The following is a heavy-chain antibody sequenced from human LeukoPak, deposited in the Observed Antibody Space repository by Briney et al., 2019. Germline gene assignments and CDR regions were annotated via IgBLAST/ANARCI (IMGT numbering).Heavy chain of an antibody. Sequence: ASVKVSCKASGYTFTSYAMHWVRQAPGQRLEWMGWISAGNGNTKYSQKFQGRVTITRDTSASTAYMELSSLRSEDTAVYYCARDGARWLRWTYYFDYWGQGTLVTVSS. CDR1: GYTFTSYA. CDR3: ARDGARWLRWTYYFDY. J-gene: IGHJ4*02. CDR2: ISAGNGNT. D-gene: IGHD5-12*01. V-gene: IGHV1-3*01.